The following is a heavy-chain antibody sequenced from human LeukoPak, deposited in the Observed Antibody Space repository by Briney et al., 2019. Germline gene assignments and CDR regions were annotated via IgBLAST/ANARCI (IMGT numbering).Heavy chain of an antibody. CDR2: ISYDGSNK. D-gene: IGHD1-26*01. Sequence: GGSLRLSCAASGFTFSAYAMHWVRQAPGKGLEWVAVISYDGSNKYYADSVKGRFTISGDKSKDTLYLQMKSLRPEDTAVYYCAGGPGPIAGAKNPFDIWGQGTMVTVSS. J-gene: IGHJ3*02. V-gene: IGHV3-30*01. CDR3: AGGPGPIAGAKNPFDI. CDR1: GFTFSAYA.